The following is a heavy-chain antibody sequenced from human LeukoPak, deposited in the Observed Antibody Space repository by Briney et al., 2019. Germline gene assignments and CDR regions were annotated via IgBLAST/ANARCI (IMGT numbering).Heavy chain of an antibody. J-gene: IGHJ6*02. V-gene: IGHV1-69*02. D-gene: IGHD5-18*01. CDR3: ARIPSGDVDTAMVMYYHYGMDV. CDR2: IIPLFGIV. CDR1: GGTFSSHT. Sequence: SVKVSCKASGGTFSSHTISWVRQAPEQGLEWMGRIIPLFGIVNYAQKFQDRVTITADKSTSTAYMEVSSLGSEDTAVYYCARIPSGDVDTAMVMYYHYGMDVWGQGTTVTVSS.